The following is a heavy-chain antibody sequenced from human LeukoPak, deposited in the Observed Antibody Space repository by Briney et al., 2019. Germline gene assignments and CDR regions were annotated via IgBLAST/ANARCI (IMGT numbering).Heavy chain of an antibody. V-gene: IGHV3-11*04. CDR1: GFTFSDYY. CDR2: ISSSGSTI. Sequence: GGSLRLSCAASGFTFSDYYMSWIRQAPGKGLEWVSYISSSGSTIYYADSVKGRFTISRDNAKNSLYLQMNSLRAEDTAVYYCASKVDSYGYKRGKGYFDYWGQGTLVTVSS. CDR3: ASKVDSYGYKRGKGYFDY. J-gene: IGHJ4*02. D-gene: IGHD5-18*01.